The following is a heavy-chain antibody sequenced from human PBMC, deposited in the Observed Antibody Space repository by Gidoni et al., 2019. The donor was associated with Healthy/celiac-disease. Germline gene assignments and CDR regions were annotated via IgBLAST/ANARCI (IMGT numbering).Heavy chain of an antibody. Sequence: QLQLQESGPGLVTPSETLSLTCTVSGGSISSSSYYWGWIRQPPGKGLAWIGSIYYSGSTYYNPSLKSRVTISVDTSKNQFSLKLSSVTAADTAVYYCARSYYSGEGDFDYWGQGTLVTVSS. D-gene: IGHD4-4*01. V-gene: IGHV4-39*01. CDR2: IYYSGST. J-gene: IGHJ4*02. CDR3: ARSYYSGEGDFDY. CDR1: GGSISSSSYY.